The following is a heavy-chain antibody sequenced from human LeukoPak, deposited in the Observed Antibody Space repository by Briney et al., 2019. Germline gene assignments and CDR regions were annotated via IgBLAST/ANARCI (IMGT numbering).Heavy chain of an antibody. Sequence: PSETLSLTCTVSGVSISSYYWSWLRQPPGKGLEWIGYIYSSGSTTYNPSLKSRVTISVDTSKNQFSLKLSSVTAADTAVYYCARRAVAENYFDYWGQGTLVTDSS. J-gene: IGHJ4*02. CDR1: GVSISSYY. CDR3: ARRAVAENYFDY. V-gene: IGHV4-59*08. CDR2: IYSSGST. D-gene: IGHD6-19*01.